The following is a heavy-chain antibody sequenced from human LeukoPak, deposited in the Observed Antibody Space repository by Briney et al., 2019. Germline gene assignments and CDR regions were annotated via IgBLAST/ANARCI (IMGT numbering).Heavy chain of an antibody. V-gene: IGHV3-23*01. Sequence: PTGGSLRLSCAASGSGFIFSNYGMRWVRQAPGKGLEWVSAISDSGNTYHADSVKGRFTISRDSSKNTLYLQMNSLRAEDTAVYYCARRAGAYSHPYDYWGQGTLVTVSS. J-gene: IGHJ4*02. CDR3: ARRAGAYSHPYDY. CDR2: ISDSGNT. D-gene: IGHD4/OR15-4a*01. CDR1: GSGFIFSNYG.